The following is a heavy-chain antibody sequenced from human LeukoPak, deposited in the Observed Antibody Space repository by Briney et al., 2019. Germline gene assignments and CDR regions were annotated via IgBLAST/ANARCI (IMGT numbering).Heavy chain of an antibody. CDR2: ISWNSGSI. D-gene: IGHD3-9*01. V-gene: IGHV3-9*01. CDR3: AKDSNYYDILTGYFPD. J-gene: IGHJ4*02. CDR1: GFTFDDYA. Sequence: PGGSLRLSCAASGFTFDDYAMHWVRQAPGKGLEWVSGISWNSGSIGYADSVKGRFTISRDNAKNSPYLQMNSLRAEDTALYYCAKDSNYYDILTGYFPDWGQGTLVTVSS.